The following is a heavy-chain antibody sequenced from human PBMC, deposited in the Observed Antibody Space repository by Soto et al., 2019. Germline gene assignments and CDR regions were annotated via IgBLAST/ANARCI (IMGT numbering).Heavy chain of an antibody. D-gene: IGHD3-16*01. Sequence: QITLTESGPALVKPTETLTLTCTFSGFSLSSTGAGVGWIRQPPGKALEWIALIYWDNDRRYPPSLRSRLSLTKDLSRHEVVLTMTNMDPVDTATYFCAHIDITYGAIGRDDAFDVWGQGTMVTVSS. CDR3: AHIDITYGAIGRDDAFDV. J-gene: IGHJ3*01. CDR2: IYWDNDR. V-gene: IGHV2-5*02. CDR1: GFSLSSTGAG.